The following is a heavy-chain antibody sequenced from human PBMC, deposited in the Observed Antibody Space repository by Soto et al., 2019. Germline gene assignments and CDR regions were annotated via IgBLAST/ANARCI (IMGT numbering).Heavy chain of an antibody. CDR3: ARAHARGKVAY. Sequence: GGSLRLSCAASGFTFSSYWMHWVRQAPGKGLVWVSRINSDGSSTSYADSVKGRFTISRDNAKNSLYLQMNSLRAEDTAVYYCARAHARGKVAYWGQGTLVPVSS. D-gene: IGHD2-15*01. CDR1: GFTFSSYW. V-gene: IGHV3-74*01. CDR2: INSDGSST. J-gene: IGHJ4*02.